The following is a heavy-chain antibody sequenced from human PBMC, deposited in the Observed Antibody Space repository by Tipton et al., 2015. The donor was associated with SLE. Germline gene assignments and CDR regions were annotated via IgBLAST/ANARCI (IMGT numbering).Heavy chain of an antibody. CDR2: IYTSGST. CDR1: GGSISSGSYY. D-gene: IGHD6-13*01. V-gene: IGHV4-61*02. J-gene: IGHJ5*02. Sequence: TLSLTCTVSGGSISSGSYYWSWIRQPAGKGLEWIGRIYTSGSTNYNPSLKSRVTISVDTSKNQFSLKLRSVTAADTAVYYCARGAARWFDPWGQGTLVTVSS. CDR3: ARGAARWFDP.